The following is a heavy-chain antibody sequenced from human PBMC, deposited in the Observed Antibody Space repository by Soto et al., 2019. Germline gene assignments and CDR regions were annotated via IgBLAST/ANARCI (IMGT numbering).Heavy chain of an antibody. CDR3: ATLPPRIVVEVLPSPS. J-gene: IGHJ4*02. V-gene: IGHV4-4*02. Sequence: QVQLQQSGPRLARPSGTLSLTCVVSGGSISSTNWWTWVRQTPGKGLEWIGEIYHTGCTKYNPSLKNQVTISLDMANNEFTLNLKSVTAADTAVYYCATLPPRIVVEVLPSPSWGQGTLVTVSS. CDR1: GGSISSTNW. D-gene: IGHD2-15*01. CDR2: IYHTGCT.